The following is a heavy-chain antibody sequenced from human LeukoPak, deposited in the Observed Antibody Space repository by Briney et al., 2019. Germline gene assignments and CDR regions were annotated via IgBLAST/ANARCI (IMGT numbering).Heavy chain of an antibody. D-gene: IGHD6-13*01. CDR2: INPNSGST. V-gene: IGHV1-46*01. CDR1: GYTFANYQ. J-gene: IGHJ6*02. CDR3: ARDSNNWCVHV. Sequence: GASVKVSFKASGYTFANYQMHWVRQAPGQGLEWMAIINPNSGSTSYAQKFQGRITMTRDTSTSTFQMELSSLRSEDTAVYYCARDSNNWCVHVWGQGTPVTVSS.